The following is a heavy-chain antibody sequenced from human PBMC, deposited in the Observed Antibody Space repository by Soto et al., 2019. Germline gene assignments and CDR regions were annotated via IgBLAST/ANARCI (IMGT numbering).Heavy chain of an antibody. V-gene: IGHV4-30-4*01. D-gene: IGHD4-17*01. CDR1: GGSISSGDYY. CDR2: IYYSGST. Sequence: QVQLQESGPGLVKPSQTLSLTCTVSGGSISSGDYYWSWIRQPPGKGLEWNGYIYYSGSTYYNPSLKGRVTISVDTSKNHFSLKLSSVTAADTAVYYCARVRGDYGHDYWGQGTLVTVSS. J-gene: IGHJ4*02. CDR3: ARVRGDYGHDY.